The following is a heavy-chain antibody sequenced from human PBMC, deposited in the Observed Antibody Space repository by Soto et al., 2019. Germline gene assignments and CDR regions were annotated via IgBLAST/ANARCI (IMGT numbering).Heavy chain of an antibody. J-gene: IGHJ2*01. Sequence: QVQLVQSGAEVKKPGSSVKVSCKASGGTFSSYAISWVRQAPGQGLEWMGGIIPIFGTANYAQKFQGRVTITADESTSTAYMELSSLRSDDTAVYYCAREKQAAGTWYFDLWGRGTLVTVSS. CDR1: GGTFSSYA. D-gene: IGHD6-13*01. V-gene: IGHV1-69*01. CDR3: AREKQAAGTWYFDL. CDR2: IIPIFGTA.